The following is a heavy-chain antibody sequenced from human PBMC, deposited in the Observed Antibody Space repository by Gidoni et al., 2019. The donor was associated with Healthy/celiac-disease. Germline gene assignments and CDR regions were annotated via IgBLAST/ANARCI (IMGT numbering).Heavy chain of an antibody. V-gene: IGHV4-59*01. CDR2: IYYSGST. CDR1: GGSISSYY. Sequence: QVQLQESGPGLVKPSETLSLTCTVSGGSISSYYWSWIRQPPGKGLEWIGYIYYSGSTNYNPSLKSRVTISVDTSKNQFSLKLSSVTAADTAVYYCARGVKIMITFGGVDAFDIWGQGTMVTVSS. D-gene: IGHD3-16*01. CDR3: ARGVKIMITFGGVDAFDI. J-gene: IGHJ3*02.